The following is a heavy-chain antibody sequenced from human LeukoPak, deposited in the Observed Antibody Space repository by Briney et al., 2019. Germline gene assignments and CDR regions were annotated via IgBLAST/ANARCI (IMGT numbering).Heavy chain of an antibody. CDR1: GDSLNTYY. D-gene: IGHD1-26*01. J-gene: IGHJ4*02. CDR2: IHHSGAT. CDR3: ARDKGVERLGGVYFGS. Sequence: SETLPLTCTVSGDSLNTYYWDWIRQPAGKGLEWIGRIHHSGATNYNPSLKSRVTMSVDTSKNQFSLILRSVTAADTAVYYCARDKGVERLGGVYFGSWGQGTLVIVSS. V-gene: IGHV4-4*07.